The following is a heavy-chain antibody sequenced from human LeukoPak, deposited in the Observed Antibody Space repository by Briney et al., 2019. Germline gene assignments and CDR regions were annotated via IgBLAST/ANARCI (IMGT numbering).Heavy chain of an antibody. CDR3: ARDVSSNWYRFNF. Sequence: PGGSLRLSCEDSGSTFDDYGVSWVRQVPGKGLEWLCGINWDGTNTHYADSVKGRFTISRDNAKNSLFLEMTNLRAEDTAFYYCARDVSSNWYRFNFWGQGILVTVST. D-gene: IGHD6-13*01. CDR1: GSTFDDYG. J-gene: IGHJ4*02. V-gene: IGHV3-20*04. CDR2: INWDGTNT.